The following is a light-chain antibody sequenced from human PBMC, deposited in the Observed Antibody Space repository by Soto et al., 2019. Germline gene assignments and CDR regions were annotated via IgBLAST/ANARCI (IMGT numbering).Light chain of an antibody. Sequence: DIQITQSPSSLSASLGDRVTITCQASQDISNNLHLYQVKPGKAPKLLIYDASNLETGVPSRLSGSGSGTHFTITINSLEPEDVATYYCQQYDDLPRTFGQGTKLQVK. V-gene: IGKV1-33*01. CDR1: QDISNN. J-gene: IGKJ2*01. CDR2: DAS. CDR3: QQYDDLPRT.